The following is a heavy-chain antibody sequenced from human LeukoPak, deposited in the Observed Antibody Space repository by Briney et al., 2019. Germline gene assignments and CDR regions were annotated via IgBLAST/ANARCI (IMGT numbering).Heavy chain of an antibody. D-gene: IGHD6-13*01. J-gene: IGHJ4*02. CDR3: ARVFVAAAVDY. CDR1: GYTFTSYY. Sequence: GASVKVSCKASGYTFTSYYMHWVRQAPGQGLEWMGIINPSGGSTSYAQKFQGRVTMTSDTSTSTVYMELSSLRSEDTAVYYCARVFVAAAVDYWGQGTLVTVSS. V-gene: IGHV1-46*01. CDR2: INPSGGST.